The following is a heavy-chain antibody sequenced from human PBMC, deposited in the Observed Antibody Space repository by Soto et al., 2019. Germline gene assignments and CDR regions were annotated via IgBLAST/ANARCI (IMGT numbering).Heavy chain of an antibody. J-gene: IGHJ4*02. CDR1: GFTFSSYG. CDR2: ISYDGSNK. Sequence: QVQLVESGGGVVQPGRSLRLSCAASGFTFSSYGMHWVRQAPGKGLEWVAVISYDGSNKYYADAVKGRFTISRDNSKNTLYLQMNSLRAEDTAVYYCAKDRSGSSWYLDYLGQGTLVTVSS. V-gene: IGHV3-30*18. D-gene: IGHD6-13*01. CDR3: AKDRSGSSWYLDY.